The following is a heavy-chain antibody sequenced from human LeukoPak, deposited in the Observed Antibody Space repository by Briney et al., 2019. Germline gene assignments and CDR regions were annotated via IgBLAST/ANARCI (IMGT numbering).Heavy chain of an antibody. CDR2: IYGGGGT. J-gene: IGHJ4*02. D-gene: IGHD5-24*01. Sequence: GGSLRLSCAASGFTVSNHYMSWVRQAPGKGLEWVSVIYGGGGTYNADSVKGRFTISRDNSKNTLYLHVNSLRAEDTAVYYCAAEMSALRSFDHWGQGTLVTVSS. CDR3: AAEMSALRSFDH. CDR1: GFTVSNHY. V-gene: IGHV3-53*01.